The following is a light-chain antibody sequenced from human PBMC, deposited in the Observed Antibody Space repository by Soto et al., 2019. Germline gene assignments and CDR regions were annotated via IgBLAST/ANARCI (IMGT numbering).Light chain of an antibody. CDR2: DVS. V-gene: IGLV2-14*01. CDR3: SSYASSSTIYV. J-gene: IGLJ1*01. Sequence: QSVLTQPASVSGSPGQSITISCTGTSSDIGDYNYVSWYQQRPGKAPKLMIYDVSNRPSGVSNRFPGSKSGSTASLTISGLQAEDEADYYCSSYASSSTIYVFGTGTKVTVL. CDR1: SSDIGDYNY.